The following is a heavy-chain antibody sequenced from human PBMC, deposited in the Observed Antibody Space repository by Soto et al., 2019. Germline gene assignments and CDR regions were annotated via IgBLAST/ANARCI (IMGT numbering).Heavy chain of an antibody. CDR3: TTSTPFWSGLGNYYYYGMDL. Sequence: VGSLRLSCASSVFTFSNAWMSWVRHSPGKWLEWVGRIKSKTDGGTTDYAAPVKGRFTISRDDSKNTLYLQMNSLKTEDTAVYYCTTSTPFWSGLGNYYYYGMDLWGQGTSVTVSS. CDR1: VFTFSNAW. D-gene: IGHD3-3*01. J-gene: IGHJ6*02. V-gene: IGHV3-15*01. CDR2: IKSKTDGGTT.